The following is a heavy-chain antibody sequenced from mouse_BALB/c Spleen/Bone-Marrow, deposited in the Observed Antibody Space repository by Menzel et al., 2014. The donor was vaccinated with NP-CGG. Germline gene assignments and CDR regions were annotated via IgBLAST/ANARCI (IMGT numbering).Heavy chain of an antibody. J-gene: IGHJ3*01. CDR1: GFDFSRYW. CDR2: INPDSSTI. Sequence: EVKLVESGGGLVQPGGSLKLSCAASGFDFSRYWMSWVRQAPGKGLEWIGEINPDSSTINYTPSLKDKFIISRDNAKNTLYLQISKVRSEDTALYYCARLGYYGTFSYCGQGTLVTVSA. V-gene: IGHV4-1*02. CDR3: ARLGYYGTFSY. D-gene: IGHD1-1*01.